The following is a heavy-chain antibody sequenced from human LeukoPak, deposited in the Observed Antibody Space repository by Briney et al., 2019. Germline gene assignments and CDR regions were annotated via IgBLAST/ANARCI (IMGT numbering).Heavy chain of an antibody. V-gene: IGHV3-11*04. CDR1: EFTFSDYY. J-gene: IGHJ3*02. CDR3: ARVCSTSCYDAFDI. D-gene: IGHD2-2*01. Sequence: GGSLRLSCVASEFTFSDYYMSWIRQAPGKGLEWVSYISSSGGTIYYADSVKGRFTISRDNAKNSLYLQMNSLRAEDTAVYYCARVCSTSCYDAFDIWGQGTMVTVSS. CDR2: ISSSGGTI.